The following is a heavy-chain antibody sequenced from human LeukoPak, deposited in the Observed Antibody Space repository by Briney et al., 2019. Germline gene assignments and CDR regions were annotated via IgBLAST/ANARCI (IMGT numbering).Heavy chain of an antibody. J-gene: IGHJ5*02. CDR3: AKDLSWNTADR. Sequence: PGGSLRPSCVGSGFTYTDYWMHWFRQAPGKGPVWVSRINPDGTIIDYADSVKGRFSISRDNAKNLLYLQMNGLRADDTAVYYCAKDLSWNTADRWGQGVLVTVSS. CDR1: GFTYTDYW. V-gene: IGHV3-74*01. CDR2: INPDGTII. D-gene: IGHD5-18*01.